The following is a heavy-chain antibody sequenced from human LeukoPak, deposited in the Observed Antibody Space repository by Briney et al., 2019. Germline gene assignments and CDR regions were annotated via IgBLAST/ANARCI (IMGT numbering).Heavy chain of an antibody. J-gene: IGHJ4*02. Sequence: QPGGSLRLSCAASGFTFSFYWMHWVRQTPGKGLVWVSRINSDGGSTGYADSVKGRFTISRDNARNTLYLQMNTLRAEDTAVYYCARDLSSSGDHWGQGTLSPSPQ. CDR1: GFTFSFYW. D-gene: IGHD6-19*01. V-gene: IGHV3-74*01. CDR2: INSDGGST. CDR3: ARDLSSSGDH.